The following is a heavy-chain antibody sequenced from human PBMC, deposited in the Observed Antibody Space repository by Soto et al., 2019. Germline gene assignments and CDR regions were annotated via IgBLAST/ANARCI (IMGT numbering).Heavy chain of an antibody. Sequence: QVQLVQSGAEVKKPGASVKVSCKASGYTFTSYAMHWVRQAPGQRLEWMGWINAGNGNTKYSQKFQGRVTITRDTSASTAYMELSSLRSEDTAVYYCARVRSSIAAQDYWGQGPLVTVSS. D-gene: IGHD6-6*01. CDR3: ARVRSSIAAQDY. CDR2: INAGNGNT. J-gene: IGHJ4*02. CDR1: GYTFTSYA. V-gene: IGHV1-3*01.